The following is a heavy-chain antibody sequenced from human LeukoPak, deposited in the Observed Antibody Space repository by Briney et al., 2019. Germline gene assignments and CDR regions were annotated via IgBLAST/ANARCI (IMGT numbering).Heavy chain of an antibody. Sequence: ASVKVSCKASGYSFISYYMHWVRQAPGQGLEWMGIINPSGDSTSYAQKFQGRLTLTTDTSTSTAYTELRSLRSDDTAVYYCARDIAGATGDWFDPWGQGTLVTVSS. CDR2: INPSGDST. J-gene: IGHJ5*02. V-gene: IGHV1-46*01. D-gene: IGHD1-26*01. CDR3: ARDIAGATGDWFDP. CDR1: GYSFISYY.